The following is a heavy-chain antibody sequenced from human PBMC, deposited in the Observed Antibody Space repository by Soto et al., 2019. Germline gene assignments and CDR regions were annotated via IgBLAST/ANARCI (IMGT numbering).Heavy chain of an antibody. D-gene: IGHD6-13*01. Sequence: ASVKVSCKASGYTFTSYGISWVRQAPGQGLEWMGWISAYNGNTNYAQKLQGRVTMTTDTSTSTAYMELRSLGSDDTAVYYCARTGYSSSWHYYYYGMDVWGQGTTVTVSS. V-gene: IGHV1-18*04. CDR2: ISAYNGNT. CDR1: GYTFTSYG. J-gene: IGHJ6*02. CDR3: ARTGYSSSWHYYYYGMDV.